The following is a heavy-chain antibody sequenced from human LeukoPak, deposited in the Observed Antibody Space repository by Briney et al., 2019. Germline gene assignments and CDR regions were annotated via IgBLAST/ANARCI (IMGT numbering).Heavy chain of an antibody. CDR1: GGSISSYY. J-gene: IGHJ4*02. V-gene: IGHV4-4*07. D-gene: IGHD6-13*01. Sequence: SETLSLTCTVSGGSISSYYWSWIRQPAGKGLEWIGRIYTSGSTNYNPSLKSRVTMSVDTPRNQFSLKLSSVTAADTAVYYCARGRGSSSWQPLDYWGQGTLVTVSS. CDR2: IYTSGST. CDR3: ARGRGSSSWQPLDY.